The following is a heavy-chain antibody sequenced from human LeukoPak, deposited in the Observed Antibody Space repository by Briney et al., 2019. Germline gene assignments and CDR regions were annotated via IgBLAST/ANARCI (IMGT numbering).Heavy chain of an antibody. J-gene: IGHJ4*02. V-gene: IGHV1-18*03. CDR3: ARVKPYYYDSSGYYYPFDY. Sequence: ASVKVSCKASGYTFTSYGISWVRQAPGQGLEWMGWISAYNGNTNYAQKLQGRVTMTTDTSTSTAYMELRSLRSDDMAVYYCARVKPYYYDSSGYYYPFDYWGQGTLVTVSS. CDR2: ISAYNGNT. CDR1: GYTFTSYG. D-gene: IGHD3-22*01.